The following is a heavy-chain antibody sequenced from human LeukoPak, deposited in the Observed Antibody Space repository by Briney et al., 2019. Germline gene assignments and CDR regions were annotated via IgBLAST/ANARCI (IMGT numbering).Heavy chain of an antibody. CDR3: ARDRPSWGGSSADFDY. J-gene: IGHJ4*02. D-gene: IGHD6-6*01. V-gene: IGHV1-69*05. Sequence: SVKVSCKASGGTFSSYAISWVRQAPGQGLEWMGRVIPIFGTANYAQKFQGRVTITTDESTSTAYMELSSLRSEDTAVYYCARDRPSWGGSSADFDYWGQGTLVTVSS. CDR1: GGTFSSYA. CDR2: VIPIFGTA.